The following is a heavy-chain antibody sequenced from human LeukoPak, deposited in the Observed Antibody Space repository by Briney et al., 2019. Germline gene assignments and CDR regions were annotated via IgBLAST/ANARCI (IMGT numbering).Heavy chain of an antibody. J-gene: IGHJ4*02. V-gene: IGHV3-74*01. CDR1: GFTFSSYW. D-gene: IGHD3-22*01. Sequence: GGSLRLSCAASGFTFSSYWMHWVRQDPGKGLVWVSHINNDGSITNYADSVKGRFTISRDNSKNTLYLQMNSLRAEDTAVYYCAKALLNYYDSRTIDYWGQGTLVTVSS. CDR2: INNDGSIT. CDR3: AKALLNYYDSRTIDY.